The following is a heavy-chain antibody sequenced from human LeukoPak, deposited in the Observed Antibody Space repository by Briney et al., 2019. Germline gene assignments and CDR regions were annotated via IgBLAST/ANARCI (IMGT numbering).Heavy chain of an antibody. Sequence: SETLSLTCTVSGGSISSGNYYWSWIRKPAWKGLEWIGRIYTSGSTNYNPSLKSRVTISVDTSKNQFSLKLSSVTAADTAVYYCARDGSGSYIDYWGQGTLVTVSS. CDR3: ARDGSGSYIDY. CDR1: GGSISSGNYY. D-gene: IGHD3-10*01. CDR2: IYTSGST. V-gene: IGHV4-61*02. J-gene: IGHJ4*02.